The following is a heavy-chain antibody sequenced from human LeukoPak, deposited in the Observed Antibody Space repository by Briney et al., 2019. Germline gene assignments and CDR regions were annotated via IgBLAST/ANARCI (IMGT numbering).Heavy chain of an antibody. J-gene: IGHJ4*02. CDR2: ISSGGII. CDR1: GFTFSSYE. V-gene: IGHV3-48*03. Sequence: PGGSLRLSCAASGFTFSSYEMNWVRQAPGKGLEWVAYISSGGIIYYADSVKGRFTISRDNAQNLLYLQMNSLRAEDTAVYYCARDFIVGGTRAFDYWGQGTLVTVSS. CDR3: ARDFIVGGTRAFDY. D-gene: IGHD1-26*01.